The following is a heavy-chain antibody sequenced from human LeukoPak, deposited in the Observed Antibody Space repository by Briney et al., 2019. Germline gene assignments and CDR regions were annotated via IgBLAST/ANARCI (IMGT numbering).Heavy chain of an antibody. CDR1: GFTFSDYY. J-gene: IGHJ6*04. CDR3: GSVYYSGRAV. V-gene: IGHV3-11*01. CDR2: ISSSGGTI. Sequence: PGGSQRLSCAASGFTFSDYYMSWIRQAPGRGLEWVSYISSSGGTIYYADSVKGRFTISRDNAKKSLYLQMNSLRAEDTAVYYWGSVYYSGRAVGAKGTRDPVPS.